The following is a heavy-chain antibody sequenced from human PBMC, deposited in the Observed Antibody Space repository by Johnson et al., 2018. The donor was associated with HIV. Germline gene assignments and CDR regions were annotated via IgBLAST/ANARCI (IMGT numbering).Heavy chain of an antibody. V-gene: IGHV3-9*01. D-gene: IGHD1-26*01. CDR1: GFTFDDYA. Sequence: EVQLVESGGGVVQPGRSLRLSCAASGFTFDDYAMHWVRQAPGKGLEWVSGISWNSGSIGYADSVKGRFTISSDTTKNSLYLQMNSLRAEDTDFYYCAKDVGSGSYPDAFDIWGQGTMVTVSS. CDR3: AKDVGSGSYPDAFDI. CDR2: ISWNSGSI. J-gene: IGHJ3*02.